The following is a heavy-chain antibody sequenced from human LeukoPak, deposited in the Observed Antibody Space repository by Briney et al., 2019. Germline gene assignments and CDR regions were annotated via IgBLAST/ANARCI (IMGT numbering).Heavy chain of an antibody. Sequence: TGGSLRLSCAASGFTFSSYWMSWVRQAPGKGLEWVANIKQDGSEKYYVDSVKGRFTISRDNAKNSLFLQMNSLRAEDTAVYYCASDNWYAFWSAPTWAYWGQGTLVTVSS. CDR1: GFTFSSYW. CDR3: ASDNWYAFWSAPTWAY. D-gene: IGHD3-3*01. CDR2: IKQDGSEK. J-gene: IGHJ4*02. V-gene: IGHV3-7*01.